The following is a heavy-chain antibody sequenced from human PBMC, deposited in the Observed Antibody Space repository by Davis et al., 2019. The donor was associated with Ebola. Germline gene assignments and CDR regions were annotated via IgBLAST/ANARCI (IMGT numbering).Heavy chain of an antibody. CDR1: DGSISSHY. V-gene: IGHV4-59*11. CDR3: VRFGRGAY. CDR2: IYDSGRT. J-gene: IGHJ4*02. D-gene: IGHD3-16*01. Sequence: PSETLSLTCSFSDGSISSHYWNWIRPPPGTGLEWVGIIYDSGRTNYNPSLKSRVTISADTSKNQFSLNLRSVTAAATAVYYCVRFGRGAYWGQGTLVTVSS.